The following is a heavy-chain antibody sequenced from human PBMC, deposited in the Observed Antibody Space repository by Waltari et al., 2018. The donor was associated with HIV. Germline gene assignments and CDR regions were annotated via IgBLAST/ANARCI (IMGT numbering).Heavy chain of an antibody. CDR3: VKERGPFNGFDI. Sequence: QVYLMESGGGVVQPGGSLKLPCAASVFTSSSSGMHWVRQAPGKGLEWVAVIWSDGYNKFYADSVRGRFTFSRDNSKYTLSLQMNSLRAEDTALYYCVKERGPFNGFDIWGQGTMVTVSS. D-gene: IGHD3-16*01. CDR2: IWSDGYNK. J-gene: IGHJ3*02. CDR1: VFTSSSSG. V-gene: IGHV3-33*06.